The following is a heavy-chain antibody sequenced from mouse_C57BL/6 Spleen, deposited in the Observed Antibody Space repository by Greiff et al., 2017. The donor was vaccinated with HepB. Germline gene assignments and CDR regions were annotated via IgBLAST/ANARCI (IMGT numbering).Heavy chain of an antibody. J-gene: IGHJ2*01. CDR2: IVPANGNT. Sequence: EVQLQQSVAELVRPGASVKFSCTATGFNIKDTYIHWVKQRPEQGLEWIGGIVPANGNTKYAAKFQGKATITADTSSNTAYLQLSNLTSEDTAIYCCGSNCDFDYWGQGTTLTVSS. V-gene: IGHV14-3*01. CDR1: GFNIKDTY. CDR3: GSNCDFDY. D-gene: IGHD4-1*02.